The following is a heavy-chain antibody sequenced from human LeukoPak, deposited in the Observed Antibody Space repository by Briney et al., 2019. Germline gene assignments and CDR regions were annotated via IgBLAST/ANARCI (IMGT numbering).Heavy chain of an antibody. CDR2: ISYSGTT. CDR3: ARVGAGRHGSGSYYRYYFDY. CDR1: GASISSSRYY. D-gene: IGHD3-10*01. Sequence: SSETLSLTCTVSGASISSSRYYWGWIRQPPGKGLEWIGSISYSGTTYYNPSLKSRGSISVDTSKNQFSLKLSSVTAADTAVYYCARVGAGRHGSGSYYRYYFDYWGQGTLVTVSS. V-gene: IGHV4-39*01. J-gene: IGHJ4*02.